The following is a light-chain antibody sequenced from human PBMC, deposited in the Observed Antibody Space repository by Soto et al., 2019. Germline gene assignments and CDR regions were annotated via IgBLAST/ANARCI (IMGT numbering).Light chain of an antibody. CDR2: EVS. Sequence: SVRTQPASVSWSPGHSITISCTGTSSYVGGYNYVSWYQQHPGKAPKLMIYEVSNRPSEVPNRFSGSKSGNTASLTISGLHAEDEADYYCSSYTSSSNLLVFGTGTKVTV. CDR1: SSYVGGYNY. V-gene: IGLV2-14*01. CDR3: SSYTSSSNLLV. J-gene: IGLJ1*01.